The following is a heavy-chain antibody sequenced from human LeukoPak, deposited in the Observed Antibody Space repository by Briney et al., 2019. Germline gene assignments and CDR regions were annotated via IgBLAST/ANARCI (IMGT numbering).Heavy chain of an antibody. Sequence: SGGSLRLSCAASGFTFSSYVMRCVRQAPGKGLEWVAVISYDGSNKYYADSVKGRFTISRDNSKNTLYLQMNSLRAEDTAVYYCANSGYGRVNYFDLWGRGTLATVSS. D-gene: IGHD5-12*01. J-gene: IGHJ2*01. CDR3: ANSGYGRVNYFDL. V-gene: IGHV3-30-3*01. CDR2: ISYDGSNK. CDR1: GFTFSSYV.